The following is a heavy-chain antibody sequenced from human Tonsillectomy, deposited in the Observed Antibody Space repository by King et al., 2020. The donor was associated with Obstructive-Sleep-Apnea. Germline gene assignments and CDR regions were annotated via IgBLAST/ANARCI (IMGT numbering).Heavy chain of an antibody. Sequence: VQLVESGGGLVKPGGSLTLSCTASGFKFSTYSMTWVRQAPGGGLEWVSSITTQSTYEYHANSLRGRFTISRDNAKNSLYLKLTNLIADDTAVYYCARDTFSNDGEYISRRYFNGMDVWGRGTTVTVSS. V-gene: IGHV3-21*01. CDR1: GFKFSTYS. CDR3: ARDTFSNDGEYISRRYFNGMDV. CDR2: ITTQSTYE. D-gene: IGHD4-17*01. J-gene: IGHJ6*02.